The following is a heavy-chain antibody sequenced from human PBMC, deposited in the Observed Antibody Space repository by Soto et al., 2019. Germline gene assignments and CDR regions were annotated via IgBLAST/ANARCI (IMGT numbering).Heavy chain of an antibody. Sequence: GGSLRLSCAASGFTFSSYSMNWVRQAPGKGLEWVSYISSSSSTIYYADSVKGRFTISRDNAKNSLYLQMNSLRDEDTAVYYCARESRYCSGGSCYSHYYYYGMDVWGQGTTVTVS. CDR3: ARESRYCSGGSCYSHYYYYGMDV. CDR2: ISSSSSTI. V-gene: IGHV3-48*02. CDR1: GFTFSSYS. D-gene: IGHD2-15*01. J-gene: IGHJ6*02.